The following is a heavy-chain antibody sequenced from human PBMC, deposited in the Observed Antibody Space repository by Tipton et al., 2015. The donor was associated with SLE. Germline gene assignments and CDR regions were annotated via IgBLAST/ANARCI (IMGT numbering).Heavy chain of an antibody. V-gene: IGHV3-66*02. CDR3: AREDDYYMDV. Sequence: LRLSCAASGFTVSSNYMSWVRQAPGKGLEWVSVIYSGGSTYYADSVKGRFTISRDNSKNTLYLQMNSLRAEDTAVYYCAREDDYYMDVWGKGTTVTVSS. CDR1: GFTVSSNY. CDR2: IYSGGST. J-gene: IGHJ6*03.